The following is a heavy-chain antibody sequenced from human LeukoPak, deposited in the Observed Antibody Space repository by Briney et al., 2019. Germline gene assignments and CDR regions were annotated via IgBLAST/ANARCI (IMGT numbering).Heavy chain of an antibody. V-gene: IGHV4-31*03. CDR3: ARVHDGSGSIDY. CDR2: IYYSGST. Sequence: SETLSLTCTVSGGSISSGDYYWSWIRQHPGKGLEWIGYIYYSGSTYYSSSLKSRATISLNTSKNQFSLKLSSVTAADTAMYYCARVHDGSGSIDYWGQGTLVTVSS. CDR1: GGSISSGDYY. D-gene: IGHD3-10*01. J-gene: IGHJ4*02.